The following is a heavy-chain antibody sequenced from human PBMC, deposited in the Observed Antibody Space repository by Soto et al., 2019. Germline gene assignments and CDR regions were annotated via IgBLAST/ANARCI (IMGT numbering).Heavy chain of an antibody. V-gene: IGHV4-34*02. CDR1: GESFIGYY. D-gene: IGHD5-12*01. J-gene: IGHJ5*02. Sequence: QVHLQQWGAGLLKPSETLSLTCAVYGESFIGYYWTWLRQPPGKGLEWIGEINHRGSTNYNPSLKSRVSISIDTSKNQFSLKLTSVTAADTSVYYCARTDIVTTNWFDPWGQGTLVTVSS. CDR3: ARTDIVTTNWFDP. CDR2: INHRGST.